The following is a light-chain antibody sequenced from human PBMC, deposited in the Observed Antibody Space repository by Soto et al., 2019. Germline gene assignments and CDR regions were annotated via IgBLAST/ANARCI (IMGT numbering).Light chain of an antibody. CDR3: SSHTSGSTRV. CDR2: EVT. CDR1: FRYVGGYDY. V-gene: IGLV2-14*01. Sequence: QSVQTQPASVSGSPGQSIAISCTGTFRYVGGYDYVSWYQQHPDKAPKLMIYEVTKRPSGVSNRFSGSKSGNTASLTISGLQPEDEADYYCSSHTSGSTRVFGSGTKVTVL. J-gene: IGLJ1*01.